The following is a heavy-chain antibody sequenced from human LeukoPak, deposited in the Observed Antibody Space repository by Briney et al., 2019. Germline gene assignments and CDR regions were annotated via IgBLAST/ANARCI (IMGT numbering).Heavy chain of an antibody. Sequence: GGSLRLSCAASGFTFSSHWMSWVRQASGKGLEWVANIKQDGREKYYVDSVKGRFTISRDNAKNSLYLQMNSLRAEDTAVYYCAREAARVVAAHFDYWGQGTLVTVSS. D-gene: IGHD2-15*01. V-gene: IGHV3-7*03. CDR2: IKQDGREK. J-gene: IGHJ4*02. CDR1: GFTFSSHW. CDR3: AREAARVVAAHFDY.